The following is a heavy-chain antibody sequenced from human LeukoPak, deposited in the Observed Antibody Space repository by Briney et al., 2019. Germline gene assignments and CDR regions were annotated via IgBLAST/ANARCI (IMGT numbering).Heavy chain of an antibody. V-gene: IGHV3-21*01. CDR3: ASDPAGRFDP. J-gene: IGHJ5*02. CDR1: GFTFSAYT. CDR2: ISSSSNYI. Sequence: GGSLRLSCAATGFTFSAYTMNWVGQAPGQGLEWVSSISSSSNYIYYADSVKGRFTISRDNAKNSLFLQMNGLRADDTAVYYCASDPAGRFDPWGQGTLVTVSS.